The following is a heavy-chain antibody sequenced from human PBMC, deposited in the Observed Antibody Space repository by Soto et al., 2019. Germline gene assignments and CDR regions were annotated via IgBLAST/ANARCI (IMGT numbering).Heavy chain of an antibody. CDR3: ARLPTRTIAADF. V-gene: IGHV4-34*01. D-gene: IGHD1-7*01. CDR2: INHSGST. J-gene: IGHJ4*02. CDR1: GGSFSGYY. Sequence: KASETLSLTCAVCGGSFSGYYWNWIRQPPGKGLEWIGEINHSGSTNYNPSLKSRVTISVDTSKNQFSLKLSSVTAADTAVYYCARLPTRTIAADFWGRGTLVTVSS.